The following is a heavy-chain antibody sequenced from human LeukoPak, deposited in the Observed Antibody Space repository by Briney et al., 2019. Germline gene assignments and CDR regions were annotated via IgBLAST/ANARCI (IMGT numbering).Heavy chain of an antibody. D-gene: IGHD6-19*01. V-gene: IGHV4-4*07. CDR1: GGSISSYY. J-gene: IGHJ5*02. Sequence: SETLSLTCTVSGGSISSYYWSWIRQPAGKGLEWIGRIYTSGSTNYNPSLKSRVTMSVDTSKNQFSLKLSSVTAADTAVYYCARQEAVAANSNWFDPWGQGTLVTVSS. CDR2: IYTSGST. CDR3: ARQEAVAANSNWFDP.